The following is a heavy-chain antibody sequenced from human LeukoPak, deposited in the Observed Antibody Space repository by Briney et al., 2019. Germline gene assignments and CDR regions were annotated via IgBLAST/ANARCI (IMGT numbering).Heavy chain of an antibody. Sequence: PGGSLRLSCAASGFTFSSNWMAWVRQAPGKGPEWVANIKQDGGEKYYVDSVKGRFTISRDNAKNSLYLQMNSLRLEDTAVYYCARGTAGFDFWGQGTLVTVSA. V-gene: IGHV3-7*01. D-gene: IGHD1-1*01. CDR3: ARGTAGFDF. CDR2: IKQDGGEK. J-gene: IGHJ4*02. CDR1: GFTFSSNW.